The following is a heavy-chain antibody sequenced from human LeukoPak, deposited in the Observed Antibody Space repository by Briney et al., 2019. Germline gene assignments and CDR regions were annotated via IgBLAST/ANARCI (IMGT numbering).Heavy chain of an antibody. D-gene: IGHD3-3*01. J-gene: IGHJ3*02. Sequence: GASVKVSCKASGGTFSSYAISWVRQAPGQGLEWMGRIIPILGIANYAQKFQGRVTITADKSTSTAYTELSSLRSEDTAVYYCASLGGHYDFWSGYPSDAFDIWGQGTMVTVSS. CDR1: GGTFSSYA. CDR2: IIPILGIA. CDR3: ASLGGHYDFWSGYPSDAFDI. V-gene: IGHV1-69*04.